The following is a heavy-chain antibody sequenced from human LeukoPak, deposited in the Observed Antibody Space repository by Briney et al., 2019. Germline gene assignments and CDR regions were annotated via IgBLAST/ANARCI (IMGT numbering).Heavy chain of an antibody. Sequence: PGGSLRLSCAASGFTVSSNYMSWVRQAPGKGLEWVAVISYDGSNKYYADSVKGRFTISRDNSKNTLYLQMNSLRAEDTAVYYCARGSGGSFYYPVEFPPFVDYWGQGTLVTVSS. J-gene: IGHJ4*02. V-gene: IGHV3-30*03. CDR3: ARGSGGSFYYPVEFPPFVDY. CDR2: ISYDGSNK. D-gene: IGHD1-26*01. CDR1: GFTVSSNY.